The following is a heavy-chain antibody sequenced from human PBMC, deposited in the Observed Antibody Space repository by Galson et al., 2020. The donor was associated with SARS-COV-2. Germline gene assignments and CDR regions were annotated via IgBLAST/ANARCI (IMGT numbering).Heavy chain of an antibody. CDR1: GGSISSGGYY. CDR2: IYYSGST. D-gene: IGHD3-22*01. CDR3: ARDLGLSYYESSGYYGGYFDY. Sequence: ETSETLSLTCTVSGGSISSGGYYWSWIRQHPGKGLEWIGYIYYSGSTYSNPSLKSRVTISVDTSKTQFSLKLSSETAADTAVYYCARDLGLSYYESSGYYGGYFDYWGQGTLVTVSS. J-gene: IGHJ4*02. V-gene: IGHV4-31*03.